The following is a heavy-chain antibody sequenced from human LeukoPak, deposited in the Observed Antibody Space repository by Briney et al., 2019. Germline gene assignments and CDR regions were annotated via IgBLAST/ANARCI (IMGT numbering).Heavy chain of an antibody. CDR3: ARDYLPVGGVAAAGKHAEYFQH. D-gene: IGHD6-13*01. Sequence: GGSLRLSCAASGFTFSSYAMSWVRQAPGKGLEWVSSISSSSSYIYYADSVKGRFTISRDNSKNTLYLQMNSLRAEDTAVYYCARDYLPVGGVAAAGKHAEYFQHWGQGTLVTVSS. J-gene: IGHJ1*01. CDR2: ISSSSSYI. V-gene: IGHV3-21*01. CDR1: GFTFSSYA.